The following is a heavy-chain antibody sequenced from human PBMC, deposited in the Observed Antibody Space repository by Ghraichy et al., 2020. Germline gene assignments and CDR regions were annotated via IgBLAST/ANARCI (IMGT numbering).Heavy chain of an antibody. CDR1: GFTFTSYW. V-gene: IGHV3-7*01. CDR3: SRDGGSTGSFDY. Sequence: GGSLRLSCTASGFTFTSYWMNWVRQAPGKGLEWVANIKQDGSTTHYADSVKGRFTISRDNAKSSLYLQMNSLRGEDTALYYCSRDGGSTGSFDYWGQGTPVTVSS. CDR2: IKQDGSTT. D-gene: IGHD2-8*02. J-gene: IGHJ4*02.